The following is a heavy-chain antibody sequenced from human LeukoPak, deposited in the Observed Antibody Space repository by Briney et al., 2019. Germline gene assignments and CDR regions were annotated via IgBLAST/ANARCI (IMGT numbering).Heavy chain of an antibody. V-gene: IGHV4-38-2*02. J-gene: IGHJ4*02. Sequence: SETLSLTCTVSGYSISSGYYWGWIRQPPGKGLEWIGSIYHSGSTYYNPSLKSRVTISVDTSKNQFSLKLSSVTAADTAMYYCARVSRGNSVGGDYWGQGTLVTVSS. D-gene: IGHD4-23*01. CDR3: ARVSRGNSVGGDY. CDR1: GYSISSGYY. CDR2: IYHSGST.